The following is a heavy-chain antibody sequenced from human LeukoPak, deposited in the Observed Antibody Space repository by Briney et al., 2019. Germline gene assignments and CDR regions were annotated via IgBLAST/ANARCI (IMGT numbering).Heavy chain of an antibody. V-gene: IGHV3-9*01. CDR2: ISWNSGSI. D-gene: IGHD5-12*01. CDR1: GFTFDDYA. J-gene: IGHJ4*02. CDR3: AKASRSYVATIESDY. Sequence: PGRSLRLSCAASGFTFDDYAMHWVRHAPGKGLEWVSGISWNSGSIGYADSVKGRFTISRDNAKNSLYLQMNSLRAEDTALYYCAKASRSYVATIESDYWGQGTLVTVSS.